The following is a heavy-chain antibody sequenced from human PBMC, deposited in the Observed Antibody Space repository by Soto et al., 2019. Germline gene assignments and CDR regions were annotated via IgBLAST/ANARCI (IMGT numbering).Heavy chain of an antibody. CDR2: ISGSGGST. J-gene: IGHJ4*02. Sequence: PGGSLRLSCAASGFTFSSYAMSWVRQAPGKGLEWVSAISGSGGSTYYADSVKGRFTISRDNSKNTLYLQMNSLRAEDTAVYYCAKDRRGLVYGGNSGSDYWGQGTLVTVSS. D-gene: IGHD4-17*01. CDR1: GFTFSSYA. V-gene: IGHV3-23*01. CDR3: AKDRRGLVYGGNSGSDY.